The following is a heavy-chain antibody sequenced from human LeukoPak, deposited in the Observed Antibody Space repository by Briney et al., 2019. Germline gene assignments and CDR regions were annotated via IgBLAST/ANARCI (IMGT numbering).Heavy chain of an antibody. D-gene: IGHD6-13*01. CDR1: RGSITSYY. J-gene: IGHJ4*02. CDR3: GRRYRAAAALVHLDY. CDR2: IYFRGST. V-gene: IGHV4-59*08. Sequence: PSETLSLTCSVSRGSITSYYWSWIRQPPGKGLEWIGYIYFRGSTNYNPSLKSRVTIAVDPPKTQFSLKLSSLTPQTTAGFYCGRRYRAAAALVHLDYWGQGTLVTVSS.